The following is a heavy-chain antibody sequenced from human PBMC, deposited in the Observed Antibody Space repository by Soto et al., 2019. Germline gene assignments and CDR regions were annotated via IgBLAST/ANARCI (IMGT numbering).Heavy chain of an antibody. Sequence: QVQLVQSGAEVQKPGASVRVSCKASGYTFRNYGITWVRLVSGQGLEWMGWIDVYNGNTDYAQIVQGRVNLTTDTSTSTAFMDLRSLRSDDKALYYCAIAIPAGYGHTTLDCWGQGSLVTASS. J-gene: IGHJ4*02. CDR3: AIAIPAGYGHTTLDC. CDR1: GYTFRNYG. D-gene: IGHD5-18*01. V-gene: IGHV1-18*01. CDR2: IDVYNGNT.